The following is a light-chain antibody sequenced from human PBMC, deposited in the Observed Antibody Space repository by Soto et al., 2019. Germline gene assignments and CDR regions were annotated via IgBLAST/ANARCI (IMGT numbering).Light chain of an antibody. CDR1: KRISSW. CDR2: KAS. CDR3: QQDYTYPYT. Sequence: DIQMTQFPSTLSASVRDRVTITCRASKRISSWLAWYQQKPGKAPELLIHKASSLETGGPSRFSGSGSGTEFTLTSSSLQHADFATYYCQQDYTYPYTFDQGTKLAIK. V-gene: IGKV1-5*03. J-gene: IGKJ2*01.